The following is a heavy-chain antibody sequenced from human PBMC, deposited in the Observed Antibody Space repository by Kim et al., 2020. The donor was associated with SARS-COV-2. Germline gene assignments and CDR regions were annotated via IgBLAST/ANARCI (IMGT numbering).Heavy chain of an antibody. CDR3: ARSFFEYSSSSWFDP. V-gene: IGHV4-39*01. CDR1: GGSISSSSYY. J-gene: IGHJ5*02. CDR2: IYYSGST. D-gene: IGHD6-6*01. Sequence: SETLSLTCTVSGGSISSSSYYWGWIRQPPGKGLEWIGSIYYSGSTYYNPSLKSRVTISVDTSKNQFSLKLSSVTAADTAVYYCARSFFEYSSSSWFDPWG.